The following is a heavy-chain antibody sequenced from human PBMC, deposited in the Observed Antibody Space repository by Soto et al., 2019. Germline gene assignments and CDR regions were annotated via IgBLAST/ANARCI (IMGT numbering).Heavy chain of an antibody. D-gene: IGHD2-15*01. V-gene: IGHV3-48*03. J-gene: IGHJ6*02. CDR2: ISSSGSTI. CDR1: GFTFSSYE. Sequence: GGSLRLSCAASGFTFSSYEMNWVRQAPGKGLEWVSYISSSGSTIYYADSVKGRFTISRDNAKNSLYLQMNSLRAEDTAVYYCARDERTVVNMRRRGTNPGMDVWGQGXTVTVCS. CDR3: ARDERTVVNMRRRGTNPGMDV.